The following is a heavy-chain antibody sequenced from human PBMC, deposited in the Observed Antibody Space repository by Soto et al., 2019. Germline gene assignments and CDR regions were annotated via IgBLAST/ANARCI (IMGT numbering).Heavy chain of an antibody. J-gene: IGHJ5*02. CDR2: IYYSGST. CDR3: ARAEAKSALRHFEPLPSRNCFDT. CDR1: GGSISSGGYY. D-gene: IGHD3-9*01. Sequence: SETLSLTCTVSGGSISSGGYYWSWIRQHPGKGLEWIGYIYYSGSTYYNPSLKSRVTISVDTSKNQFSLKLSSVTAADTAVYYCARAEAKSALRHFEPLPSRNCFDTWGQGTLVTVSS. V-gene: IGHV4-31*03.